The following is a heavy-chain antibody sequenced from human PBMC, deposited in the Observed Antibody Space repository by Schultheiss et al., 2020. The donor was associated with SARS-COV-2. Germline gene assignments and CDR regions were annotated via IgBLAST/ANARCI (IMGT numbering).Heavy chain of an antibody. D-gene: IGHD6-6*01. Sequence: GGSLRLSCAASGFTFSSYGMHWVRQAPGKGLEWVAVISYDGSNKYYADSVKGRFTISRDNSKNTLYLQMNSLRAEDTAVYYCARDLAHLRSIAARGGARFDYWGQGTLVTVSS. CDR3: ARDLAHLRSIAARGGARFDY. CDR1: GFTFSSYG. CDR2: ISYDGSNK. V-gene: IGHV3-30*03. J-gene: IGHJ4*02.